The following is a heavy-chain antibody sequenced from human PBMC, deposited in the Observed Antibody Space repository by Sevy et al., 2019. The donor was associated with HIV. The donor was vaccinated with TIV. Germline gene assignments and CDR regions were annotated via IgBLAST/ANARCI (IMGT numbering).Heavy chain of an antibody. V-gene: IGHV3-30-3*01. D-gene: IGHD3-3*01. Sequence: GGSLRLSCAASGFTFSSYAMHWVRQAPGKGLEWVAVISYDGSNKYYADSVKGRFTISRDNSKNTLYLQMNSLRAEETAVYYCARDEAYYDFWSGYGSAGSLDYWGQGTLVTVSS. CDR2: ISYDGSNK. CDR1: GFTFSSYA. J-gene: IGHJ4*02. CDR3: ARDEAYYDFWSGYGSAGSLDY.